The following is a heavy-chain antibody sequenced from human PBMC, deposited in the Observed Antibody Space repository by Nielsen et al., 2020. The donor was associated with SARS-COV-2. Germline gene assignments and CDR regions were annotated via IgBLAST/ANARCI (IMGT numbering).Heavy chain of an antibody. D-gene: IGHD1-26*01. Sequence: SETLSLTCAVYGGSFSGYYWSWIRQPPGKGLEWIGSIYYSGSTYYNPSLKSRVTISVDTSKNQFSLKLSSVTAADTAVYYCARIRGSYDAFDIWGQGTMVTVSS. CDR1: GGSFSGYY. CDR3: ARIRGSYDAFDI. V-gene: IGHV4-34*01. J-gene: IGHJ3*02. CDR2: IYYSGST.